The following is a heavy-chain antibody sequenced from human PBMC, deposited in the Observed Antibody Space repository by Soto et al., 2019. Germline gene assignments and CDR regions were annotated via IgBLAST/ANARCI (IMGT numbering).Heavy chain of an antibody. CDR1: GYTFTRYD. CDR3: ARGIKYGAFSRWFDP. Sequence: QVQLVQSGAEVKKPGASVKVSCKASGYTFTRYDINWVRQATGQGLEYLGWMNPNSGNTAYVQKFQGRVTMTWDTSXXTAYMELSSLRSEDTAVYFCARGIKYGAFSRWFDPWRQGTLVTVSS. J-gene: IGHJ5*02. V-gene: IGHV1-8*01. CDR2: MNPNSGNT. D-gene: IGHD4-17*01.